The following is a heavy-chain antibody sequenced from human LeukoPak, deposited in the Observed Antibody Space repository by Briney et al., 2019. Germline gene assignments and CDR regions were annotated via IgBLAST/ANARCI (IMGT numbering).Heavy chain of an antibody. CDR3: ARACSSTSCYTGDY. V-gene: IGHV1-18*01. Sequence: ASVKVSCKASGYTFTSYGISWVRQAPGQGLEWMGWISAYNGNTNYAQKLQGRVTMTTDTSTSTAYVELRSLRSDDTAVYYCARACSSTSCYTGDYWGQGTLVTVSS. J-gene: IGHJ4*02. CDR2: ISAYNGNT. CDR1: GYTFTSYG. D-gene: IGHD2-2*02.